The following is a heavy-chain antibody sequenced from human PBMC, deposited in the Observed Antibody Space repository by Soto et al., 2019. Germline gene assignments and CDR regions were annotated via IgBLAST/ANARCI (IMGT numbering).Heavy chain of an antibody. CDR3: ARESTIAVAGQRWYYFDY. J-gene: IGHJ4*02. V-gene: IGHV1-2*04. Sequence: ASVKVSCKASGYTFTGYYMHWVRQAPGQGLEWMGWINPNSGGTNYAQKFQGWVTMTRDTSISTAYMELSRLRSDDTAVYYCARESTIAVAGQRWYYFDYWGQGTLVTVSS. CDR2: INPNSGGT. D-gene: IGHD6-19*01. CDR1: GYTFTGYY.